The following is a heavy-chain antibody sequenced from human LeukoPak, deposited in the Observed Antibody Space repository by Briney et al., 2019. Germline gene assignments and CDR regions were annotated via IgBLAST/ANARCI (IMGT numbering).Heavy chain of an antibody. Sequence: GVSLRLSCAASGFTFSNAWMSWVCQAPGKGLEWVGRIKSKTDGGTTDYAAPVKGRFTISRDDSKNTLYLQMNSLKTEDTAVYYCTTLEYYGSGSYYNSHYYFDYWGQGTLVTVSS. J-gene: IGHJ4*02. D-gene: IGHD3-10*01. V-gene: IGHV3-15*01. CDR1: GFTFSNAW. CDR3: TTLEYYGSGSYYNSHYYFDY. CDR2: IKSKTDGGTT.